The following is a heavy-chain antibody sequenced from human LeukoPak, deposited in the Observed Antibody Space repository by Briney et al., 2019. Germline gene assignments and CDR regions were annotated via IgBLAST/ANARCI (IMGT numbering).Heavy chain of an antibody. CDR2: ISGGST. V-gene: IGHV3-38-3*01. Sequence: GGSLRLSCAASGFTVSSNEMSWVRQAPGKGLEWVSSISGGSTYYADSRKGRFTISRDNSKNTLYLQMNSLRAEDTAVYYCAKADYYDSSGYKLGVDYWGQGTLVTVSS. J-gene: IGHJ4*02. CDR3: AKADYYDSSGYKLGVDY. CDR1: GFTVSSNE. D-gene: IGHD3-22*01.